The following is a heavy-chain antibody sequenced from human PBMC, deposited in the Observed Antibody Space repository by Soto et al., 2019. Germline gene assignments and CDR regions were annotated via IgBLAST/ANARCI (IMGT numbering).Heavy chain of an antibody. D-gene: IGHD3-3*01. V-gene: IGHV1-8*01. Sequence: ASVKVSCKASGYTFTSYDINWVRQATGQGLEWMGWMNPNSGNTGYAQKLQGRVNMTRNTSISTTYKEQGSLRSEDTAVYYCSRNGWTYYDFWSGYTDAFDIWGQGTMVTVSS. CDR1: GYTFTSYD. CDR3: SRNGWTYYDFWSGYTDAFDI. CDR2: MNPNSGNT. J-gene: IGHJ3*02.